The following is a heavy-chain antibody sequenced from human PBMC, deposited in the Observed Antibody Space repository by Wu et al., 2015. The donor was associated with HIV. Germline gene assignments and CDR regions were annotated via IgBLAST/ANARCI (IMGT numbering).Heavy chain of an antibody. V-gene: IGHV1-2*02. D-gene: IGHD3-9*01. CDR3: ARRESGNKGVFLIGR. J-gene: IGHJ3*01. CDR1: GYSFTGYY. Sequence: QVQLVQSGAEVKKPGASVRVSCKASGYSFTGYYIFWVRQAPGQGLEWMGWINPXTGGTSYAQKFQGRLTMPRDTSISTAYMELSSLRSDDTAVYYCARRESGNKGVFLIGRGDQG. CDR2: INPXTGGT.